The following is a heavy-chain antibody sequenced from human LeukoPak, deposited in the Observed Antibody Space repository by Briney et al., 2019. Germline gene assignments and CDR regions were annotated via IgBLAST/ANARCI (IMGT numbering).Heavy chain of an antibody. V-gene: IGHV4-30-4*07. CDR3: AGGGWYSGY. CDR2: IYYSGST. CDR1: GGSISSGGYS. J-gene: IGHJ4*02. D-gene: IGHD6-19*01. Sequence: SQTLSLTCAVSGGSISSGGYSWSWIRQPPGKGLEWIGYIYYSGSTYYNPSLKSRVTISVDTSKNQFSLKLSSVTAADTAVYYCAGGGWYSGYWGQGTLVTVSS.